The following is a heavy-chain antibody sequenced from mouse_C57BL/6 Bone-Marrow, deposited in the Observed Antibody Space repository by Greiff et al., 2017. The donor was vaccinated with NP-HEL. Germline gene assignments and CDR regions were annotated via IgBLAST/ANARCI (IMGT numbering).Heavy chain of an antibody. CDR2: IYPRSGNT. V-gene: IGHV1-81*01. CDR3: ARPGGSSYRYFDV. CDR1: GYTFTSYG. D-gene: IGHD1-1*01. J-gene: IGHJ1*03. Sequence: QVQLQQSGAELARPGASVKLSCKASGYTFTSYGISWVKQRTGQGLEWIGEIYPRSGNTYYNEKFKGKATLTADKSSSTAYMELRCLTSEDSAVYFCARPGGSSYRYFDVWGTGTTVTVSS.